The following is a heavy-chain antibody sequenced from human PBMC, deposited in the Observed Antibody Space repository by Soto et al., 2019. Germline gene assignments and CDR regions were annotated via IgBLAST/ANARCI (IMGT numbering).Heavy chain of an antibody. J-gene: IGHJ3*02. CDR1: GDSVSSNSAA. CDR2: TYYRSKWYN. V-gene: IGHV6-1*01. CDR3: ARGQYYDYVWGSYRWSPDAFDI. D-gene: IGHD3-16*02. Sequence: SQTLSLTCAISGDSVSSNSAAWNLIRQSPSRGLEWLGRTYYRSKWYNDYAVSVKSRITINPDTSKNQFSLQLNSVTPEDTAVYYCARGQYYDYVWGSYRWSPDAFDIWGQGTMVTV.